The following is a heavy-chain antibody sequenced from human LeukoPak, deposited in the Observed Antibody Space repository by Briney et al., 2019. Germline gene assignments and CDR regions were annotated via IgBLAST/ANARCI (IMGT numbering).Heavy chain of an antibody. Sequence: AGGSLRLSCAASGFTFSNYWMHWVRQAPGKGLVWVSRINSDGSLTDYADFVKGRFTISRDNAKNTLYLQMNSLRAEDTALYYCARPAFHDSSGYGHYWGQGTLVTVSS. CDR3: ARPAFHDSSGYGHY. V-gene: IGHV3-74*01. D-gene: IGHD3-22*01. CDR1: GFTFSNYW. J-gene: IGHJ4*02. CDR2: INSDGSLT.